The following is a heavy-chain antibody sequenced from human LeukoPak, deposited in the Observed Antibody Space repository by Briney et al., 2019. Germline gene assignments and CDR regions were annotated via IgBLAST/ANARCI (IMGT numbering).Heavy chain of an antibody. CDR2: ISGSGATR. CDR1: GFTFSTYA. Sequence: PGGSLRLSCAASGFTFSTYAMSWVRQAPGKGLEWVSVISGSGATRYYADSVKGRFTISRDNSKNTVYLQMNSLRAEDTAVYYCARDLDGAVYYFDYWGQGTLVTVSS. J-gene: IGHJ4*02. V-gene: IGHV3-23*01. D-gene: IGHD4-17*01. CDR3: ARDLDGAVYYFDY.